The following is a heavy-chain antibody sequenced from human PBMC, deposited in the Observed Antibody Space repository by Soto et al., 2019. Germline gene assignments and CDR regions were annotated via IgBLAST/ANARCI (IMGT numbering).Heavy chain of an antibody. V-gene: IGHV2-5*02. D-gene: IGHD3-3*01. CDR3: ACHITMFGVDHQPWLDP. CDR1: LSHRTSKKR. CDR2: IYWDDDK. J-gene: IGHJ5*02. Sequence: LSHRTSKKRVGWIRQPPGKALEWLALIYWDDDKRYSPSLKSRLTITKDTSKNQVVLTMTNMDPVDTATYYCACHITMFGVDHQPWLDPRGHGTLVPVSS.